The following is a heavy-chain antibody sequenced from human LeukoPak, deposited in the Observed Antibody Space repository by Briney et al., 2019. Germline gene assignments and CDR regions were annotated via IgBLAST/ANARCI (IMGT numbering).Heavy chain of an antibody. J-gene: IGHJ4*02. CDR2: MWYDGSNK. V-gene: IGHV3-33*01. CDR1: GFTFSSYG. CDR3: ARARRYSSGSNTLDY. D-gene: IGHD6-19*01. Sequence: GGSLRLSCAASGFTFSSYGMHWVRQAPGKGLEWVAVMWYDGSNKYYGDSVKGRFTISRDNSKNTLYLQMNSLRAEDTAVYYCARARRYSSGSNTLDYWGQGTLVTVSS.